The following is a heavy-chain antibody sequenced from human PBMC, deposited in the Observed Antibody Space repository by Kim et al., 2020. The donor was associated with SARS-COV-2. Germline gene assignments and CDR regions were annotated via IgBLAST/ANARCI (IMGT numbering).Heavy chain of an antibody. V-gene: IGHV3-21*01. CDR3: ARDPQALGYYGSGSYPLGTYGMDV. D-gene: IGHD3-10*01. CDR1: GFTFSSYS. CDR2: ISSSSSYI. J-gene: IGHJ6*02. Sequence: GGSLRLSCAASGFTFSSYSMNWVRQAPGKGLEWVSSISSSSSYIYYADSVKGRFTISRDNAKNSLYLQMNSLRAEDTAVYYCARDPQALGYYGSGSYPLGTYGMDVWGQGTTVTVSS.